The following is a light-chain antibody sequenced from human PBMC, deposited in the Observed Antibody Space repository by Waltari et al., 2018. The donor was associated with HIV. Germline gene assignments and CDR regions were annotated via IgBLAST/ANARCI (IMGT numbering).Light chain of an antibody. CDR1: ASDIGRSNY. CDR2: DVK. J-gene: IGLJ1*01. CDR3: ASYTVNSTGV. Sequence: QSALSQPASVSASPGHSVAISCSGSASDIGRSNYVSWYQQHPDRAPTLILCDVKMRPSGISDRFSGSKSGTTASLTISTVRTDDEAEYYCASYTVNSTGVVGTGTKLSVL. V-gene: IGLV2-14*03.